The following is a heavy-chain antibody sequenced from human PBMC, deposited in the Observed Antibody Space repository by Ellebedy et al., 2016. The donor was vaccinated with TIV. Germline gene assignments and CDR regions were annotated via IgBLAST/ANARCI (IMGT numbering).Heavy chain of an antibody. CDR2: IYYSGIT. CDR3: AREGSMVRGVNTWFDP. D-gene: IGHD3-10*01. CDR1: GDSISSGDYY. V-gene: IGHV4-31*03. Sequence: SETLSLTXTVSGDSISSGDYYWSWIRQHPGKGLEWIGYIYYSGITYYNPSLKSRVTISVDTPKNQFSLKLSSVTAADTAVYYCAREGSMVRGVNTWFDPWGQGTLVTVSS. J-gene: IGHJ5*02.